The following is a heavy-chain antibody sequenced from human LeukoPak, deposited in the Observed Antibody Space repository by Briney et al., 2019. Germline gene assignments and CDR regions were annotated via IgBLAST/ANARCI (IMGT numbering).Heavy chain of an antibody. CDR3: ATLDTSIVRFNWFDP. CDR1: GGSISSSSYY. J-gene: IGHJ5*02. V-gene: IGHV4-39*01. Sequence: PSETLSLTCTVSGGSISSSSYYWGWIRQPPGKGLEWIGSIYYSGSTYYNPSLKSRVAISVDTSQNQFSLKLTSVTAADTAVYYCATLDTSIVRFNWFDPWGQGTLVTVSS. CDR2: IYYSGST. D-gene: IGHD5-18*01.